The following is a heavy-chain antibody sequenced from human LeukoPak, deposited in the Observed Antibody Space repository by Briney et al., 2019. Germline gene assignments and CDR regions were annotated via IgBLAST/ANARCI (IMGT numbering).Heavy chain of an antibody. CDR1: GGSFSGYY. CDR3: ARVVVAAAIPYFDY. V-gene: IGHV4-34*01. D-gene: IGHD2-2*02. Sequence: SETLSLTCAVYGGSFSGYYWSWIRQPPGKGLEWIGEINHSGSTNYNPSLKSRVTISVDTSKNQFSLKMSSVTAADTAVYYCARVVVAAAIPYFDYWGQGTLVTVSS. CDR2: INHSGST. J-gene: IGHJ4*02.